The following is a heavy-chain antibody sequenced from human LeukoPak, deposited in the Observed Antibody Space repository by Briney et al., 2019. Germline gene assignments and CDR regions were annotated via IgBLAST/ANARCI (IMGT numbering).Heavy chain of an antibody. Sequence: GGSLRLSCAASGLIFSSYTMHWVRQAPGKGLEWVSSIVSSSTYTYYADSLKGRFTISRDNAKNSLYLQMNSLTAEDTAVYYCASSTLTAYYFDYWGQGTLVTVSS. V-gene: IGHV3-21*01. J-gene: IGHJ4*02. CDR3: ASSTLTAYYFDY. D-gene: IGHD3-9*01. CDR1: GLIFSSYT. CDR2: IVSSSTYT.